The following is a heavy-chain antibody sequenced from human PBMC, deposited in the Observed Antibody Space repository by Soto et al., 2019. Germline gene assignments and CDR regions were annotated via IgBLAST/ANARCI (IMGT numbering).Heavy chain of an antibody. D-gene: IGHD3-3*01. CDR2: IDWDDAK. CDR1: GFSLSTSRMC. CDR3: ARMIFGRSGEYYFAY. V-gene: IGHV2-70*11. J-gene: IGHJ4*02. Sequence: SGPTLVNPTQTLTLTCTFSGFSLSTSRMCVSWIRQPPGKALEWLARIDWDDAKYFNTSLKTRLTVSKDTSKNQVVLTMTNVDPVDTATYYCARMIFGRSGEYYFAYWGQGILVTVSS.